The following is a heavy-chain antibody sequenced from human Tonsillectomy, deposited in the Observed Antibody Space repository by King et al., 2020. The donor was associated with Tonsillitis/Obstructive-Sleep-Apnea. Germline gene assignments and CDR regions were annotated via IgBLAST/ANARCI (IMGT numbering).Heavy chain of an antibody. Sequence: QVQLVQSGAEVKKPGASVKVSCKASGYTFRNYGISWVRQAPGQGLEWMGWISAYNGNTNYAQKLQGRVTMTTDTSTSTAYLELRSLRSDDTAVYYCARDSMSHYYDSSSYYTFNYWGQGTLVTVSS. CDR1: GYTFRNYG. CDR2: ISAYNGNT. CDR3: ARDSMSHYYDSSSYYTFNY. V-gene: IGHV1-18*01. J-gene: IGHJ4*02. D-gene: IGHD3-22*01.